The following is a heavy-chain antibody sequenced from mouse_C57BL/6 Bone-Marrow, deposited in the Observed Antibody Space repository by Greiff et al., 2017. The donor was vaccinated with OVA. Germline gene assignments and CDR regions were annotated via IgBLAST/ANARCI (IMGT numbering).Heavy chain of an antibody. J-gene: IGHJ1*03. V-gene: IGHV14-4*01. D-gene: IGHD1-1*01. CDR1: GFNIKDDY. Sequence: VQLQQSGAELVRPGASVKLSCTASGFNIKDDYMHWVKQRPEQGLEWIGWIAPENGDTEYASKFQGKATITADKSSNTAYLQLSSLTSEDTAVYYCATHPYDSSYGYFDVWGTGTTVTVSS. CDR3: ATHPYDSSYGYFDV. CDR2: IAPENGDT.